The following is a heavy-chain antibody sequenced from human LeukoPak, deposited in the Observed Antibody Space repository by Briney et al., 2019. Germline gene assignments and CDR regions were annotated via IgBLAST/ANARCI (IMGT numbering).Heavy chain of an antibody. V-gene: IGHV3-23*01. CDR3: ASTASYCGSDCYSYLDY. Sequence: GGSLRLSCAASGFTFNNYAMTWVRQAPGKGLEWVSSIRHDGRHTYYAGSVKGRFSTSRDNSKSTLDLQMNSLRVEDTAVYYCASTASYCGSDCYSYLDYWGQGSLVTVSS. J-gene: IGHJ4*02. CDR1: GFTFNNYA. D-gene: IGHD2-21*02. CDR2: IRHDGRHT.